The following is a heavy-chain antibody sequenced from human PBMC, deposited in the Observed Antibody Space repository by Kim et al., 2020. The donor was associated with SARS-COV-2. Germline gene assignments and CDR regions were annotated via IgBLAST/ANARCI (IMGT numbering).Heavy chain of an antibody. V-gene: IGHV3-15*01. CDR2: IKSKTDGGTT. D-gene: IGHD5-12*01. J-gene: IGHJ6*02. CDR1: GFTFSNAW. CDR3: TTVPNSGYDWYYYYGMDV. Sequence: GGSLRLSCAASGFTFSNAWMSWVRQAPGKGLEWVGRIKSKTDGGTTDYAAPVKGRFTISRDDSKNTLYLQMNSLKTEDTAVYYCTTVPNSGYDWYYYYGMDVWGQGTTVTVSS.